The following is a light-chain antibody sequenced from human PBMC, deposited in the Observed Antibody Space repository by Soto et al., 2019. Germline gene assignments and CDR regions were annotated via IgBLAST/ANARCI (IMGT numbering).Light chain of an antibody. CDR3: QSYDSSLSGSGV. V-gene: IGLV1-40*01. Sequence: QSVLTQPPSVSGAPGQRVTISCTGSRSNIGAGYEVHWYQQTPGTAPQLLIYGNNNRPSGVPDRFFGSKSGTSASLTIIGLQAEDEADYYCQSYDSSLSGSGVFGGGTKVTVL. CDR1: RSNIGAGYE. CDR2: GNN. J-gene: IGLJ3*02.